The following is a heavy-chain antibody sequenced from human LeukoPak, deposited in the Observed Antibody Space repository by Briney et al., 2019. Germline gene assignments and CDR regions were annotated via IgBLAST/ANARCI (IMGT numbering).Heavy chain of an antibody. J-gene: IGHJ4*02. CDR1: GGSFSGYY. V-gene: IGHV4-34*01. D-gene: IGHD6-19*01. CDR3: ARDGVAGGFDY. CDR2: INHSGST. Sequence: SETLSLTCAVYGGSFSGYYWSWIRQPPGKGLEWIGEINHSGSTNYNPSLKSRVTISVDTSKNQFSLKLSSVTAADTAVYYCARDGVAGGFDYWGQGTLVTVSS.